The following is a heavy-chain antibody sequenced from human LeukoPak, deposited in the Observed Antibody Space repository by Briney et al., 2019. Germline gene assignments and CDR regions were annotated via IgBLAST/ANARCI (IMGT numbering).Heavy chain of an antibody. CDR3: AKELQVTDYDAFDI. V-gene: IGHV3-33*06. Sequence: GGSLRLSCAASGFTFSSYGMHWVRQAPGKGLEWVAVIWYDGSNKYYADSVKGRFTISRDNSKNTLYLQMNSPRAEDTAVYYCAKELQVTDYDAFDIWGQGTMVTVSS. J-gene: IGHJ3*02. CDR1: GFTFSSYG. D-gene: IGHD3-16*01. CDR2: IWYDGSNK.